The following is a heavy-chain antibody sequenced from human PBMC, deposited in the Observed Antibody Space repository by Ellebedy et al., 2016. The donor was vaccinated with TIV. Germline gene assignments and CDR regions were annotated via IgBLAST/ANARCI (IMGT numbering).Heavy chain of an antibody. CDR3: AKDATGTTAFDI. J-gene: IGHJ3*02. CDR1: GFTFSSYA. D-gene: IGHD1-1*01. Sequence: GESLKISXAASGFTFSSYAMSWVRQAPGKGLEWVSAISGSGGSTYYADSVKGQFTISRDNSKNTLYLQMNSLRAEDTAVYYCAKDATGTTAFDIWGQGTMVTVSS. V-gene: IGHV3-23*01. CDR2: ISGSGGST.